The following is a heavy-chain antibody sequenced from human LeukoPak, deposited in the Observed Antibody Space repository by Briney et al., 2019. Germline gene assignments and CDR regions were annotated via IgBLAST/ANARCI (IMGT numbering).Heavy chain of an antibody. V-gene: IGHV1-69*13. CDR2: IIPIFGTA. CDR1: GYTFTSYG. D-gene: IGHD2-15*01. CDR3: ARTTVGYCSGGSCTGGYFDY. J-gene: IGHJ4*02. Sequence: SVKVSCKASGYTFTSYGISWVRQAPGQGLEWMGGIIPIFGTANYAQKFQGRVTITADESTSTAYMELSSLRSEDTAVYYCARTTVGYCSGGSCTGGYFDYWGQGTLVTVSS.